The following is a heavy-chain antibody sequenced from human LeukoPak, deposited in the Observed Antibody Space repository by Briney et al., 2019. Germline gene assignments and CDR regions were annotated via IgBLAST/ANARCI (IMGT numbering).Heavy chain of an antibody. D-gene: IGHD5/OR15-5a*01. V-gene: IGHV4-30-2*01. CDR1: GDSIKNGAYT. CDR2: IYHSGST. CDR3: ARQRTVSTTRGFDI. Sequence: SQTLSLTCAVSGDSIKNGAYTWSWIRQPPGKGLEWIGDIYHSGSTNYNPSLKSRVALSVDMSKNQFSLNLSSVTAADTAVYWCARQRTVSTTRGFDIWGQGTMVTVSS. J-gene: IGHJ3*02.